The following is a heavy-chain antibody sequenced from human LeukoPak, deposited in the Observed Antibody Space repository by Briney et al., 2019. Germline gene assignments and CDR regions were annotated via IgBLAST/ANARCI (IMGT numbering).Heavy chain of an antibody. Sequence: PGRSLRLSCAASGFTFSSYDMHWVRQATGKGLEWVSAIGTAGGTHYPGSVKGRFTISRENAKNSLYLQMNSLRAGDTAVYYCARGFYGDSSYYYYYVDVWGKGTTVTVSS. V-gene: IGHV3-13*01. D-gene: IGHD3-22*01. CDR1: GFTFSSYD. CDR2: IGTAGGT. CDR3: ARGFYGDSSYYYYYVDV. J-gene: IGHJ6*03.